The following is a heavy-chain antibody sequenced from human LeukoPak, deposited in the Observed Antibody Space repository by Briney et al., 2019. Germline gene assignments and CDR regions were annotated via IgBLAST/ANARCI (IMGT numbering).Heavy chain of an antibody. Sequence: ASVKVSCKTSGGTFSSFAIAWVRQAPGQGLEWMAGIIPIFATTNYAQEFQGRVSLTADESTSTVYIELSSLRYHDTADYYCARGPPLTYDHTPEGYYHYYMDVWGEGTTVTISS. D-gene: IGHD1-14*01. V-gene: IGHV1-69*13. CDR1: GGTFSSFA. J-gene: IGHJ6*03. CDR2: IIPIFATT. CDR3: ARGPPLTYDHTPEGYYHYYMDV.